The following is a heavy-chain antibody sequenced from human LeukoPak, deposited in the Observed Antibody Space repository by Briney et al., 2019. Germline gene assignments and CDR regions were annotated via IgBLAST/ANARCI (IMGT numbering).Heavy chain of an antibody. V-gene: IGHV4-59*01. CDR2: IYYSGST. J-gene: IGHJ5*02. CDR1: GFTFSSYA. Sequence: GSLRLSCAASGFTFSSYAMSWVRQAPGKGLEWIGYIYYSGSTNYNPSLKSRVTISVDTSKNQFSLKLSSVTAADTAVYYCARSRVATNWFDPWGQGTLVTVSS. D-gene: IGHD2-15*01. CDR3: ARSRVATNWFDP.